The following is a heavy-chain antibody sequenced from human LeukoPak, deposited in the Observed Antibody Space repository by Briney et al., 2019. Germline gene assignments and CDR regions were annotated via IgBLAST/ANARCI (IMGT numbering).Heavy chain of an antibody. CDR1: GFTFSSYS. CDR2: ISSSSSYI. CDR3: ARRDWNDRAFNC. J-gene: IGHJ4*02. V-gene: IGHV3-21*01. D-gene: IGHD1-1*01. Sequence: AGSLRLSCAASGFTFSSYSMNWVRQAPGKGLEWVSSISSSSSYIDYADSVKGRFTVSRDNARNSLYLQMNSLRAEDTAVYYCARRDWNDRAFNCWGQGTLVTVSS.